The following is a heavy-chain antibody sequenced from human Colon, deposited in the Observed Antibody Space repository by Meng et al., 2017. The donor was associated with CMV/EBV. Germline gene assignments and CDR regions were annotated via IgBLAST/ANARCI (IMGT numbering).Heavy chain of an antibody. Sequence: SVKVSCKASGYRFRDYSITWVRQAPGQGLEWVGWITAHNGKTEYEKKFQDRVTMTIDTSTSIAYMELRSLRSDDTAVYFCARVFNWNNFFFYAMDVWGQGTTVTVSS. V-gene: IGHV1-18*01. CDR3: ARVFNWNNFFFYAMDV. CDR2: ITAHNGKT. J-gene: IGHJ6*02. D-gene: IGHD1-20*01. CDR1: GYRFRDYS.